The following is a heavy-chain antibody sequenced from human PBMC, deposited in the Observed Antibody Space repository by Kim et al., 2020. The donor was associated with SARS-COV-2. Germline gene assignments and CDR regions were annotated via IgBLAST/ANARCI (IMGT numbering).Heavy chain of an antibody. V-gene: IGHV3-21*01. Sequence: GGSLRLSCAASGFTFSSYSMNWVRQAPGKGLEWVSSISSSSSYIYYADSVKGRFTISRDNAKNSLYLQMNSLRAEDTAVYYCASTGYSSTPRDYYGMDVWGQGTTVTVSS. CDR2: ISSSSSYI. CDR1: GFTFSSYS. CDR3: ASTGYSSTPRDYYGMDV. J-gene: IGHJ6*02. D-gene: IGHD6-13*01.